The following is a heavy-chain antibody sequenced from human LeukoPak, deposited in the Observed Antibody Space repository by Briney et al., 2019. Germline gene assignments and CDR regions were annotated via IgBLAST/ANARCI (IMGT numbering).Heavy chain of an antibody. Sequence: PSETLSLTCTVSGGSISSYYWSWIRQPPGKGLEWIGYIYYSGSTNYNPSLKSRVTISVDTSKNQFSLKLNSVTAADTAVYYCARSPGWEVAFDIWGQGTMVTVSS. J-gene: IGHJ3*02. V-gene: IGHV4-59*01. CDR2: IYYSGST. CDR1: GGSISSYY. CDR3: ARSPGWEVAFDI. D-gene: IGHD1-26*01.